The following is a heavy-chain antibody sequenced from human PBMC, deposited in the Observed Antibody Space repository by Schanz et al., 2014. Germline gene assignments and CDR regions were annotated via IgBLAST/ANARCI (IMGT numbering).Heavy chain of an antibody. J-gene: IGHJ4*02. CDR3: ARDGNYYGSRNYYKTPYCVDY. Sequence: QVQLQQWGAGLLKPSQTLSLTCTVSGGSVSSGGDYWSWIRQHPGKGLEWIGFISYSGSSDYNPSLKSRVTISVNTSKSQFSLKLSSVTAADTAVYYCARDGNYYGSRNYYKTPYCVDYWGQGTLVTVSS. D-gene: IGHD3-10*01. V-gene: IGHV4-31*03. CDR1: GGSVSSGGDY. CDR2: ISYSGSS.